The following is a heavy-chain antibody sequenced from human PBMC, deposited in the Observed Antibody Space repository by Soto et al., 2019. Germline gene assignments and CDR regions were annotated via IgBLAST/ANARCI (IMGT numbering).Heavy chain of an antibody. CDR1: GYFFSSQW. CDR3: ASPGQNRDGPLDF. V-gene: IGHV5-51*01. CDR2: IHPGDSDT. Sequence: GESLKISCKGSGYFFSSQWIAWVRLMPGKGLEWMGIIHPGDSDTRYSPSFQGQVTISVDGSINTAYLQSRSLEASDTAVYYCASPGQNRDGPLDFWGQGTPVTVSS. J-gene: IGHJ4*02. D-gene: IGHD1-1*01.